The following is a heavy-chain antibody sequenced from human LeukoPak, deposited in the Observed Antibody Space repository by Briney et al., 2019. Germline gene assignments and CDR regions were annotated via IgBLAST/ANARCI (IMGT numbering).Heavy chain of an antibody. CDR1: GFTFSSYA. J-gene: IGHJ3*02. CDR3: AGRDGYNFYLAFDI. Sequence: GGSLRLSCAASGFTFSSYAMHWVRQAPGKGLEWVAVMSYDGSNKYYADSVKGRFTISRDNSKNTLYLQMNSLRAEDTAVYYCAGRDGYNFYLAFDIWGQGTMVTVSS. CDR2: MSYDGSNK. V-gene: IGHV3-30-3*01. D-gene: IGHD5-12*01.